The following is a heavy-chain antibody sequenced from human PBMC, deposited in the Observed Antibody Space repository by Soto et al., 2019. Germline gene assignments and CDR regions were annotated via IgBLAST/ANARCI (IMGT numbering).Heavy chain of an antibody. CDR3: ARDRRGEQWLVGYYYYYGMDV. D-gene: IGHD6-19*01. V-gene: IGHV4-4*02. CDR2: IYHSGST. CDR1: GGSISSSNW. J-gene: IGHJ6*02. Sequence: SEALSLTCAVSGGSISSSNWWSWVRQPPGKGLEWFGEIYHSGSTNYNPSLKSRVTISVDKSKNQFSLKLSSVTAADTAVYYCARDRRGEQWLVGYYYYYGMDVWGQGTTVTVSS.